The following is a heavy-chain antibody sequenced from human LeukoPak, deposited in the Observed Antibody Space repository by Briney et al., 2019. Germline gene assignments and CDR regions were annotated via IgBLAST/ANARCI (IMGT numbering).Heavy chain of an antibody. CDR1: GGSFSGYY. Sequence: SETLSLTCAVYGGSFSGYYWSWIRQPPGKGLEWIGEINHSGSTNYNPPLKSRVTISVDTSKNQFSLKLSPVTAADTAVYYCARGPRFPPFDIWGQGTMVTVSS. CDR3: ARGPRFPPFDI. V-gene: IGHV4-34*01. CDR2: INHSGST. J-gene: IGHJ3*02. D-gene: IGHD2-21*01.